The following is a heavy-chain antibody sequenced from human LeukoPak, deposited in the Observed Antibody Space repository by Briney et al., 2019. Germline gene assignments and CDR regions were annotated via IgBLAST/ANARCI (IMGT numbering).Heavy chain of an antibody. J-gene: IGHJ4*01. V-gene: IGHV3-33*01. CDR1: GFSFSSYV. Sequence: GRSLRLSCVASGFSFSSYVINWVRQAPGKGLEWVAVIWYDGRRIHYADSVKGRFTISRDNSKNTLYLEMNSLRAEDTAMYYCARMTAADGQAYFDYWGQGTFVTVSS. CDR2: IWYDGRRI. CDR3: ARMTAADGQAYFDY. D-gene: IGHD6-13*01.